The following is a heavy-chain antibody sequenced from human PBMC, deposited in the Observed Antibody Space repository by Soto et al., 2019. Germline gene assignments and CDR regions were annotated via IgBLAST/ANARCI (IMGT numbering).Heavy chain of an antibody. CDR1: GFTVSSNY. D-gene: IGHD3-9*01. CDR2: IYSDGTT. V-gene: IGHV3-66*01. CDR3: ARDSPAFEHRFDY. Sequence: PGGSLRLSCTASGFTVSSNYMSWVRQAPGKGLEWVSVIYSDGTTYYADSVKGRFTISRDNPKNTLYLQMNTLGAEDTAVYYCARDSPAFEHRFDYWGQGTQVTVSS. J-gene: IGHJ4*02.